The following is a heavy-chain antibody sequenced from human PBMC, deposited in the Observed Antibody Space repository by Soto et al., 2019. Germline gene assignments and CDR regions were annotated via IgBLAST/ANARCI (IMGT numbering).Heavy chain of an antibody. D-gene: IGHD2-2*01. V-gene: IGHV3-66*01. J-gene: IGHJ4*02. CDR1: GFTVSSAY. CDR2: IYSGGNT. CDR3: AKEASGYQFHY. Sequence: GSLRLSCAASGFTVSSAYMSWVRQAPGKGLEWVSDIYSGGNTYYADSVKGRFTISRDSSRNTLYLQMNSLRAEDTAVYYCAKEASGYQFHYWGQGTLVTVSS.